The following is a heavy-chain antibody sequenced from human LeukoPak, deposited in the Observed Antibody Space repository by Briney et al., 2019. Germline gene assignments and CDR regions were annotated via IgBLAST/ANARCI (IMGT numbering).Heavy chain of an antibody. D-gene: IGHD2-2*01. V-gene: IGHV1-18*01. CDR1: GYTFTSYG. J-gene: IGHJ4*02. Sequence: ASVKVSCKASGYTFTSYGISWVRQAPGQGLEWMGWISAYNGNTNYAQKLRGRVTMTTDTSTSTAYMELRSLRSDDTAVYYCARDIVVVPAATMSFDYWGQGTLVTVSS. CDR3: ARDIVVVPAATMSFDY. CDR2: ISAYNGNT.